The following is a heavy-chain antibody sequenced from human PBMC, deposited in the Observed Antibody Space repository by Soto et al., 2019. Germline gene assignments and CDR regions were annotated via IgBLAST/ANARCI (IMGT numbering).Heavy chain of an antibody. J-gene: IGHJ4*02. Sequence: NPSETLSLTCTISGGSISVYYWSWIRQSPRQGLEWIGYVYDNGRPYYSPSPKSRVTISADTSKNQISLKLTSATAADTAVYYCARGVGSSPPRYWGRGTLVTVSS. V-gene: IGHV4-59*01. CDR3: ARGVGSSPPRY. D-gene: IGHD3-9*01. CDR1: GGSISVYY. CDR2: VYDNGRP.